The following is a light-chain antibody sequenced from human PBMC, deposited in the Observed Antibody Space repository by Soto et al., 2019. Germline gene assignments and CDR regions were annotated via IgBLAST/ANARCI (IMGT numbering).Light chain of an antibody. Sequence: QSVLTQPPSVSGAPGQRVTLSCTGSSSNIGAGYEVHWYQQHPGTAPKVLIYGNSNRPSGVPDRFSGSKSGTSASLAITGLQAEDEADYYCQSYDSSPSGYVFGTGTKLTVL. CDR2: GNS. V-gene: IGLV1-40*01. CDR1: SSNIGAGYE. CDR3: QSYDSSPSGYV. J-gene: IGLJ1*01.